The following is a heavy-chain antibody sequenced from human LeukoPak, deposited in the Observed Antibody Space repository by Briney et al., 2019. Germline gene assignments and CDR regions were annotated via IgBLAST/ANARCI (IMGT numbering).Heavy chain of an antibody. Sequence: GGSLRLSCAASGFTFSSYGMHWVRQAPGKGLEWVAVISFDGSNKNYADSVKGRFTISRDNSKNTLYLQMNSLRAEDTALYYCARRGNYYGSGSNNWFDPWGQGTLVTVSS. CDR2: ISFDGSNK. V-gene: IGHV3-30*03. D-gene: IGHD3-10*01. J-gene: IGHJ5*02. CDR1: GFTFSSYG. CDR3: ARRGNYYGSGSNNWFDP.